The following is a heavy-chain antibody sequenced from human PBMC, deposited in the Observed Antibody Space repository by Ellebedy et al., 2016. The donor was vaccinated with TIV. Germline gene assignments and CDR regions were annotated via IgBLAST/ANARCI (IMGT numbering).Heavy chain of an antibody. CDR1: GFTFSSYS. CDR2: ISSSSTYI. D-gene: IGHD6-19*01. J-gene: IGHJ4*02. Sequence: GESLKISXAASGFTFSSYSMTWVCQAPGKGLEWVSSISSSSTYIYYADSLKGRFTISRDNAKNSLYLQMNSLRAEDTAVYYCASPGYSSGWYLGYWGQGTLVTVSS. V-gene: IGHV3-21*01. CDR3: ASPGYSSGWYLGY.